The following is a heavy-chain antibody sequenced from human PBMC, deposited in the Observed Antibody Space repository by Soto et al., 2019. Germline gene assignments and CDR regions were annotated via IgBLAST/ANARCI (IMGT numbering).Heavy chain of an antibody. V-gene: IGHV3-74*01. CDR3: ARTYYYDSSGYYPYYYYYGMDV. J-gene: IGHJ6*02. Sequence: GGSLRLSCAASGFTFSSYWMHWVRQAPGKWLVWVSRINSDGSSTSYADSVKGRFTISRDNAKNTLYLQMNSLRAEDTAVYYCARTYYYDSSGYYPYYYYYGMDVWGQGXTVTVSS. CDR1: GFTFSSYW. D-gene: IGHD3-22*01. CDR2: INSDGSST.